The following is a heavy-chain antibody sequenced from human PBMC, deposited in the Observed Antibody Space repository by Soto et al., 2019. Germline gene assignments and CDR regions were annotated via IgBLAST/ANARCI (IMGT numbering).Heavy chain of an antibody. Sequence: PSETLSLTCTVSGGSISSYYWSWIRQPPGKGLEWIGYIYYSGSTNYNPSLKSRVTISVDTSKNQFSLKLSSVTAADTAVYYCARRRTTGHYYYYYYMDVWGKGTTVTV. CDR3: ARRRTTGHYYYYYYMDV. D-gene: IGHD4-17*01. CDR1: GGSISSYY. J-gene: IGHJ6*03. V-gene: IGHV4-59*08. CDR2: IYYSGST.